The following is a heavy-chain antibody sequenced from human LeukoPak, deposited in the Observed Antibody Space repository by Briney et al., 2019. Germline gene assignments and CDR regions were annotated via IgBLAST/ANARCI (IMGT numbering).Heavy chain of an antibody. V-gene: IGHV1-2*02. J-gene: IGHJ4*02. CDR1: GYTFTGYY. D-gene: IGHD5-12*01. CDR2: INPNSGDT. CDR3: AKNPYEYYFDY. Sequence: ASVKVSCKASGYTFTGYYMHWVRQAPGQGLEWMGWINPNSGDTNYAQKFQGRVTMTRDTSIRAAYMELSGLRSDDTAVYYCAKNPYEYYFDYWGQGTLVTVSS.